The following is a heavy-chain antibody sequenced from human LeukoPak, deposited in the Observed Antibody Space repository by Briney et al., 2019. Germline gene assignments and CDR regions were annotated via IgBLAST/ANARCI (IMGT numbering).Heavy chain of an antibody. J-gene: IGHJ4*02. CDR2: IFGSGGSA. Sequence: PGGSLRLSCTASGFTFNNYAMYWVRQAPRKGLEWVAGIFGSGGSAHYADSVKGRFTISRENSKNTVYLQMDSLRGEDTALYYCTKTTTGYSSGQYPGWPADHWGQGALVTVSS. CDR1: GFTFNNYA. CDR3: TKTTTGYSSGQYPGWPADH. D-gene: IGHD3-22*01. V-gene: IGHV3-23*01.